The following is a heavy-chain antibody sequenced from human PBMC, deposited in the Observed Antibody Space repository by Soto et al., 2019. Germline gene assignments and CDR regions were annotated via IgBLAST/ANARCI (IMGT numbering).Heavy chain of an antibody. J-gene: IGHJ4*02. CDR2: IKHDGSEK. D-gene: IGHD6-13*01. CDR3: AGRIAAAGYDS. V-gene: IGHV3-7*04. CDR1: GFTFSNYW. Sequence: EVQLVESGGGLAQPGGSLRLSCAASGFTFSNYWMNWVRQAPGKGLEWVANIKHDGSEKYYVDSVKGRFIVSRDNGKNSMYLQMNSLRAEDTAGYYWAGRIAAAGYDSWGQGALVTVSS.